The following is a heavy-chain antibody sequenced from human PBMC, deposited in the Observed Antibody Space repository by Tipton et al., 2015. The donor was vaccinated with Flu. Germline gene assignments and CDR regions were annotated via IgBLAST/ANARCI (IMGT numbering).Heavy chain of an antibody. CDR3: ASYGTYDGSGYFQH. J-gene: IGHJ1*01. CDR1: GGSISSYY. CDR2: IYYSGST. Sequence: GLVKPSETLSLTCTVSGGSISSYYWSWIRQPPGKGLEWIGYIYYSGSTNYNPSLKSRVTISVDTSKNQFSLKLSSVTAADTAVYYCASYGTYDGSGYFQHWGQGTLVTVSS. V-gene: IGHV4-59*01. D-gene: IGHD1-26*01.